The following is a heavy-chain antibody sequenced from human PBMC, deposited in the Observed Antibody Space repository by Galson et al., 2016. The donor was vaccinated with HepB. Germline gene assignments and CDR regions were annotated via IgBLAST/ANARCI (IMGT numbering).Heavy chain of an antibody. J-gene: IGHJ4*02. CDR1: GYTFTSYA. CDR3: ARQPTSTSVNYYQLDY. D-gene: IGHD3-10*01. V-gene: IGHV1-3*01. CDR2: VNPVNGDT. Sequence: SVKVSCKASGYTFTSYAIHWVRQAPGQRLEWMGWVNPVNGDTNYSPKFQGRLTMTSDTSANTAYLDLSSPGSEDTSMYYCARQPTSTSVNYYQLDYWGQGTLVSVSS.